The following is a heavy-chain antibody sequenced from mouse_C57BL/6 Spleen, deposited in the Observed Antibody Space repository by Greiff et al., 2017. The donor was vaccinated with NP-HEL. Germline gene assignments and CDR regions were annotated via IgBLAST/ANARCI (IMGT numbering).Heavy chain of an antibody. J-gene: IGHJ2*01. CDR1: GFNIKDYY. CDR2: IDPADGDP. V-gene: IGHV14-1*01. CDR3: TQGYGSRYGY. D-gene: IGHD1-1*01. Sequence: VQLQQPGAELVRPGASVKLSCTASGFNIKDYYMHWVKQRPEQGLEWIGRIDPADGDPEYAPKFQGKATMTADTSSNPAYLQLSSLTSEDTAGYYCTQGYGSRYGYWGQGTTLTVSS.